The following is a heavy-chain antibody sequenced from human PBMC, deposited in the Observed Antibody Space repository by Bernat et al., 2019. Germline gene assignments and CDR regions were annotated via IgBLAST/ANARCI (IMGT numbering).Heavy chain of an antibody. D-gene: IGHD3-3*01. V-gene: IGHV4-39*01. CDR2: IYYSGST. Sequence: QLQLQESGPGLVKPSETLSLTCTVCGGSISSSSYYWGWIRQPPGKGLEWIGSIYYSGSTYYNPSLKSRVTISVDTSKNQFSLKLSSVTAADTAVYYCASCITIFGVATTEYYYYYMDVWGKGTTVTVSS. CDR3: ASCITIFGVATTEYYYYYMDV. J-gene: IGHJ6*03. CDR1: GGSISSSSYY.